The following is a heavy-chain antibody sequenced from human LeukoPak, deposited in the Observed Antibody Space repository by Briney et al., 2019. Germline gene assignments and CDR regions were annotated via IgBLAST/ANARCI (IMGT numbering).Heavy chain of an antibody. CDR1: GFTFSSYG. D-gene: IGHD4-17*01. CDR3: AKGETTVTTLDY. CDR2: ISYDGSNK. V-gene: IGHV3-30*18. Sequence: GGSLRLSCAASGFTFSSYGMHWVRQAPGKGLEWVAVISYDGSNKYYADSVKGRFTISRDNSKNTLYLQMNSLRAEDTAVYYCAKGETTVTTLDYWGQGTLVTVSS. J-gene: IGHJ4*02.